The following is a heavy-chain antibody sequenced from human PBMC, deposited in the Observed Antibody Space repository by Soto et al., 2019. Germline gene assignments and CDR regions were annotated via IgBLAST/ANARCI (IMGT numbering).Heavy chain of an antibody. CDR3: ARTTAVPNTLRSRYFFDY. CDR2: VYYSGTT. D-gene: IGHD4-17*01. CDR1: GGSISSGDYY. J-gene: IGHJ4*02. V-gene: IGHV4-61*08. Sequence: PSETLSLTCTVSGGSISSGDYYWSWIRQPPGKGLEWIGYVYYSGTTNYNPSLKSRVTISVDPSKNQFSLRLSSVTTADTALYYCARTTAVPNTLRSRYFFDYWGQGTLVTVSS.